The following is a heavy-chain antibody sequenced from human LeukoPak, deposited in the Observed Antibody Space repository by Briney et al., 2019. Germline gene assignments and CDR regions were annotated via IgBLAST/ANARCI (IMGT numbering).Heavy chain of an antibody. CDR1: GGSISRSNW. D-gene: IGHD6-25*01. CDR2: IYDNGST. V-gene: IGHV4-4*02. CDR3: ARGGTAATMGL. J-gene: IGHJ4*02. Sequence: SETLSLTCAVSGGSISRSNWWSWVRQSPGKGLEWIGEIYDNGSTNYNPSLKSRVTISVDTSKNQFSLKLSSVTAADTALYYCARGGTAATMGLWGQGTLVTVSS.